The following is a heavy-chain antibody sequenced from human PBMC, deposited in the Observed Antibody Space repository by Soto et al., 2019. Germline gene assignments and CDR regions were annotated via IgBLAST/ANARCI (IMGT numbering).Heavy chain of an antibody. CDR1: GFTFSSYG. D-gene: IGHD5-18*01. J-gene: IGHJ6*02. CDR3: AKYSYGLHNYYYYYGMDV. CDR2: ISYDGSNK. V-gene: IGHV3-30*18. Sequence: PGGSLRLSCAASGFTFSSYGMHWVRQAPGKGLEWVAVISYDGSNKYYADSVKGRFTISRDNSKNTLYLQMNSLRAEDTAVYYCAKYSYGLHNYYYYYGMDVWGQGTTVTVSS.